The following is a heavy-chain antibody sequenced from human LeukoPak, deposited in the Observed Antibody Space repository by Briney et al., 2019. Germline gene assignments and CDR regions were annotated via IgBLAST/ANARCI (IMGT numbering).Heavy chain of an antibody. CDR3: AELGITMIGGV. V-gene: IGHV3-48*03. CDR2: ISSSGSTI. J-gene: IGHJ6*04. Sequence: GGSLRLSCAASGFTFSSYEMNWVRQAPGKGRGWVSYISSSGSTIYYADYVQGRFTISRDNAKTSLYLQMNSLRAEDTAVYYCAELGITMIGGVWGKGTTVTISS. D-gene: IGHD3-10*02. CDR1: GFTFSSYE.